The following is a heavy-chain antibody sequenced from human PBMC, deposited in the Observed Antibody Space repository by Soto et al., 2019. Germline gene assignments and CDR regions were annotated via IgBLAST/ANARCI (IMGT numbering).Heavy chain of an antibody. CDR1: GGTFSSYA. CDR2: IIPIFGTA. V-gene: IGHV1-69*13. CDR3: ARDPNPYSSSWYLYY. Sequence: SVKVSCKASGGTFSSYAISWVRQAPGQGLEWMGGIIPIFGTANYAQKFQGRVTITADESTSTAYMELSSLRSEDTAVYYCARDPNPYSSSWYLYYWGQGTLVTVSS. J-gene: IGHJ4*02. D-gene: IGHD6-13*01.